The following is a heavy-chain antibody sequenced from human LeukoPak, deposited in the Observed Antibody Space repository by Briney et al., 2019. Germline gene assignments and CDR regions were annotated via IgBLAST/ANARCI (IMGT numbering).Heavy chain of an antibody. CDR2: IYPSGST. J-gene: IGHJ4*02. CDR3: ARGGDDYLIDY. D-gene: IGHD4-11*01. Sequence: SETLSLTCTASGGSISSYYWSWIRQPAGKGLEWIGRIYPSGSTKYNPSLKSRVTMSADTSKNQFSLKLSSVTAADTAVFYCARGGDDYLIDYWGQGTLVTVSS. V-gene: IGHV4-4*07. CDR1: GGSISSYY.